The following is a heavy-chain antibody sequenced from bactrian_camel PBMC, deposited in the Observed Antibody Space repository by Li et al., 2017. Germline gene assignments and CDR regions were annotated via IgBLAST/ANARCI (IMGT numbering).Heavy chain of an antibody. V-gene: IGHV3S55*01. CDR3: AAEFPRRVRGVVRCGNEYVY. CDR1: GDTIGRYC. Sequence: HVQLVASGGGSVQVGGSLRLSCVASGDTIGRYCMGWFRQIPDKEREAVAGIESDGSTSYADSVKGRFTISQDSAKNILYLQMRSLKPEDTAMYYCAAEFPRRVRGVVRCGNEYVYWGQGTQVTVS. J-gene: IGHJ4*01. D-gene: IGHD1*01. CDR2: IESDGST.